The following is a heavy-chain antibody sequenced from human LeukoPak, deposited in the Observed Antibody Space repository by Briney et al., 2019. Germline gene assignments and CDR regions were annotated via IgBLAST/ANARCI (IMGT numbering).Heavy chain of an antibody. D-gene: IGHD5-24*01. J-gene: IGHJ4*02. CDR2: IYYSGST. CDR1: GGSFSGYY. Sequence: PSETLSLTCAVYGGSFSGYYWSWIRQPPGKGLEWIGYIYYSGSTNYNPSLKSRVTISVDTSKNQFSLKLSSVTAADTAVYYCARGQGTRWLQFSFEFWGQGTLVTVSS. CDR3: ARGQGTRWLQFSFEF. V-gene: IGHV4-34*11.